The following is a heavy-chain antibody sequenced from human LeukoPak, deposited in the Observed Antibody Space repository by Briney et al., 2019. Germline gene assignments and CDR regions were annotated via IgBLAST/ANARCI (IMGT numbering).Heavy chain of an antibody. Sequence: SSQTPSLTCTVSGGSISSGGYYWSWIRQHPGKGLEWIGYIYYSGSTYYNPSLKSRVTISVDTSKNQFSLKLSSVTAADTAVYYCARGGGYSGYDLGDFDYWGQGTLVTVSS. CDR1: GGSISSGGYY. CDR2: IYYSGST. CDR3: ARGGGYSGYDLGDFDY. V-gene: IGHV4-31*03. J-gene: IGHJ4*02. D-gene: IGHD5-12*01.